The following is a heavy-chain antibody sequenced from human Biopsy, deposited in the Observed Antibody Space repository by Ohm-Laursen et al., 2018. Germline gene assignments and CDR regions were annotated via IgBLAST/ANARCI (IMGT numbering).Heavy chain of an antibody. D-gene: IGHD5-12*01. CDR3: ARLGSGDYFPTFFDF. J-gene: IGHJ4*02. CDR2: IFYSANT. V-gene: IGHV4-31*03. CDR1: GVSINGGRYY. Sequence: SQTLSLTCTVSGVSINGGRYYWNWIRHHPGKGLDWIGNIFYSANTYYNPSLKSRVTISVDTSKNQFSLKLSSVTAADTAVYYCARLGSGDYFPTFFDFWGQGALVTVSS.